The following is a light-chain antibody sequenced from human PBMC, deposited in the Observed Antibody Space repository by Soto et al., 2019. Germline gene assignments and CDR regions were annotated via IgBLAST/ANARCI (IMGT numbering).Light chain of an antibody. CDR2: DVN. J-gene: IGLJ1*01. CDR1: SSDVGAYNL. CDR3: SSYAGDAPFA. Sequence: QSALTQPASVSGSPGQSITITCTGTSSDVGAYNLVSWYQQHPGKAPKAKIYDVNKRPSGVSNRFSGSKSGNTASLTISGLQAEDEADYDCSSYAGDAPFAFGTGTKVTVL. V-gene: IGLV2-23*02.